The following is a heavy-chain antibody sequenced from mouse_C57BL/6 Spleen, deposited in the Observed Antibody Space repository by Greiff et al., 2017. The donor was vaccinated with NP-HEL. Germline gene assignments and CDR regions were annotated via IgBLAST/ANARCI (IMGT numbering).Heavy chain of an antibody. J-gene: IGHJ3*01. CDR2: ISDGGSYT. CDR3: ARVGGKAWFAY. CDR1: GFTFSSYA. D-gene: IGHD1-1*02. Sequence: EVKVVESGGGLVKPGGSLKLSCAASGFTFSSYAMSWVRQTPEKRLEWVATISDGGSYTYYPDNVKGRFTISRGNAKNNLYLQMSHLKSEDTAMYYCARVGGKAWFAYWGQGTLVTVSA. V-gene: IGHV5-4*03.